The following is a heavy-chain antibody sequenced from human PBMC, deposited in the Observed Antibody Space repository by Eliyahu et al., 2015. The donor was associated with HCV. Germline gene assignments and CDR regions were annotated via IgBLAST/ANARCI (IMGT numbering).Heavy chain of an antibody. CDR2: IAVYNGHT. D-gene: IGHD6-13*01. V-gene: IGHV1-18*01. J-gene: IGHJ6*03. CDR1: GYSFTTYG. Sequence: QVQLVQSGAEVQQPGASVKVSCKASGYSFTTYGIGWVRQAPGQGLEWMGWIAVYNGHTDYAQKLQGRVTMTADTFTDTAYMELRSLRSDDTAVYFCARVRSFYYYMDAWGEGTTVTVSS. CDR3: ARVRSFYYYMDA.